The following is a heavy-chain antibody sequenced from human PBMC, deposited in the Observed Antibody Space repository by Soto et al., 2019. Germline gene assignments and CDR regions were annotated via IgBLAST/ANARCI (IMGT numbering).Heavy chain of an antibody. V-gene: IGHV3-43*01. Sequence: PGGSLRLSCAASGFTFDDYTMHWVRQAPGKGLEWVSLISWDGGSTYYADSVKGRFTISRDNSRNSLYLQMNSLRTEDTALYYCAKASIAAAGSPDYYYYGMDVWGQGTTVTVSS. CDR3: AKASIAAAGSPDYYYYGMDV. J-gene: IGHJ6*02. CDR2: ISWDGGST. D-gene: IGHD6-13*01. CDR1: GFTFDDYT.